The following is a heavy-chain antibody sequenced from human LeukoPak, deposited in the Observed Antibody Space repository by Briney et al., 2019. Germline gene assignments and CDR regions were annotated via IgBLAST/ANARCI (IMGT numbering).Heavy chain of an antibody. CDR1: GYTFTNYG. Sequence: ASVNVSCKSSGYTFTNYGITWVRQAPGQGLEWMGWISAFNGDTNYAQNLQGRVTMTTDTSTSTAYMELRSLRSDDTAVYYCARDGGTSGSCWHFDYWGQGTLVTVSS. CDR2: ISAFNGDT. D-gene: IGHD1-26*01. CDR3: ARDGGTSGSCWHFDY. J-gene: IGHJ4*02. V-gene: IGHV1-18*01.